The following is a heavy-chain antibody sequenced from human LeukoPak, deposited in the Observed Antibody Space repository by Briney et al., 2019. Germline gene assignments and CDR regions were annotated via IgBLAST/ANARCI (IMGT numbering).Heavy chain of an antibody. Sequence: PGGSLRLSCAASGFTFSSYAMSWVRQAPGKGLVWVSVISGSGGSTYYADSVKGRFTISRDNAKNTLYLQMNSLRAEDTAVYYCARVRRKRESSGFDYWGQGTLVTVSS. J-gene: IGHJ4*02. CDR2: ISGSGGST. D-gene: IGHD3-22*01. V-gene: IGHV3-23*01. CDR3: ARVRRKRESSGFDY. CDR1: GFTFSSYA.